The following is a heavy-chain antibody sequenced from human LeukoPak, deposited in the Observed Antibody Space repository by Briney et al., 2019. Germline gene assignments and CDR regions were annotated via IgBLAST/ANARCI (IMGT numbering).Heavy chain of an antibody. J-gene: IGHJ4*02. CDR2: INHRGST. V-gene: IGHV4-34*01. D-gene: IGHD6-6*01. CDR1: GGSFSGYY. Sequence: PSETLSLTCAVYGGSFSGYYWSWIRQPPGKGLEWIGEINHRGSTNYNPSLKSRATISVDTSKNQFSLKLSSVTAADTAVYYCAGPGAARLDYWGQGTLVTVSS. CDR3: AGPGAARLDY.